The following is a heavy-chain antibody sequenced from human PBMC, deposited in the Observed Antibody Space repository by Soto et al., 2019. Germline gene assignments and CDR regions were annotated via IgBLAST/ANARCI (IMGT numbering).Heavy chain of an antibody. CDR3: ARDPSY. V-gene: IGHV3-30-3*01. CDR2: ISYDGSNK. Sequence: HPGGSLRLSCAASGFTFSSYAMHWVRQAPGKGLEWVAVISYDGSNKYYADSVKGRFTISRDNSKNTLYLQMNSLRAEDTAVYYCARDPSYWGQGTLVTVSS. CDR1: GFTFSSYA. J-gene: IGHJ4*02.